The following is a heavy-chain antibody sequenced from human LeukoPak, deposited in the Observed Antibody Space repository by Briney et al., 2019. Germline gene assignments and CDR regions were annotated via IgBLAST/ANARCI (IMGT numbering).Heavy chain of an antibody. CDR2: ISAYNGNT. Sequence: GASVKVSCKASGYTFTSYGISWVRQAPGQGLEWMGWISAYNGNTNYAQKLQGRVTMTTDTSTSTAYMELRSLRSDDTAVYYCARDLKPHGWYDSPYYYYYYMDVWGKGTTVTVSS. CDR3: ARDLKPHGWYDSPYYYYYYMDV. J-gene: IGHJ6*03. D-gene: IGHD6-19*01. CDR1: GYTFTSYG. V-gene: IGHV1-18*01.